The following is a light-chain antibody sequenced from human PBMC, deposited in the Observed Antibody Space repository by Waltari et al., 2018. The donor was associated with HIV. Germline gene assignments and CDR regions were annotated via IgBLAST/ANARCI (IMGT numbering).Light chain of an antibody. CDR3: QQYNKWQPT. CDR1: PSFSTN. J-gene: IGKJ1*01. CDR2: GAS. V-gene: IGKV3-15*01. Sequence: EIVTPHSLATLPASPGARASLSTRAGPSFSTNLAWYQQKPCQAPRPLISGASTRAARIPSRFSGSRLGTEFTLTISSLQSEDFAGYDCQQYNKWQPTFGQGTKVEIK.